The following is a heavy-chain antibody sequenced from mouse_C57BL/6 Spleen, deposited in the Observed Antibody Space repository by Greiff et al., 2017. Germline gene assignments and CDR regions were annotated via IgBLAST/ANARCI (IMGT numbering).Heavy chain of an antibody. D-gene: IGHD1-1*01. CDR3: ARFGDYGSSLYAMDY. V-gene: IGHV1-64*01. Sequence: QVQLQQSGAELVKPGASVKLSCKASGYTFTSYWMHWVKQRPGQGLEWIGMIHPNSGSTNYNEKFKSKATLTVDKSSSTAYMQLSSLTSEDSAVYYCARFGDYGSSLYAMDYWGQGTSVTVSS. J-gene: IGHJ4*01. CDR2: IHPNSGST. CDR1: GYTFTSYW.